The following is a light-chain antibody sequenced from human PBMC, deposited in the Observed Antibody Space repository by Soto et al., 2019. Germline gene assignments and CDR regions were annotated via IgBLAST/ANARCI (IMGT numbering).Light chain of an antibody. Sequence: QSVLTQPPSASGTPGQRVTISCSGSSSNIGGNSVNWYQQLPGTAPKLLIYSNNQRPSGVPDRFSGSKSGTSASLAISGLQSDDEADYYCATWDDTVRGPVFGGGTKLPS. J-gene: IGLJ2*01. CDR3: ATWDDTVRGPV. CDR2: SNN. V-gene: IGLV1-44*01. CDR1: SSNIGGNS.